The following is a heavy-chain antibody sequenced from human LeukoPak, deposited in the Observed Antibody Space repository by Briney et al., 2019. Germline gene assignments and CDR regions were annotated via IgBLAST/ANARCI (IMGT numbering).Heavy chain of an antibody. CDR1: GGSISSYDYY. CDR3: ARVTKPLVVVTA. V-gene: IGHV4-30-4*01. J-gene: IGHJ5*02. CDR2: VFYSGST. Sequence: PSETLTLTCTVSGGSISSYDYYWGWIRQPPGKGLEWIGYVFYSGSTYYNPSLESRVSISVDRCKNQFSLNLRSVTAADAAVYYCARVTKPLVVVTAWGQGTLVTVSS. D-gene: IGHD2-21*02.